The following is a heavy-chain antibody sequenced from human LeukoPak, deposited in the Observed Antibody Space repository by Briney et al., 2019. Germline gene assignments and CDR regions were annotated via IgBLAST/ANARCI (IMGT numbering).Heavy chain of an antibody. CDR3: ARGRSKVYAIPNYFDY. V-gene: IGHV4-34*01. CDR1: GGSFSGYY. J-gene: IGHJ4*02. D-gene: IGHD2-8*01. CDR2: INHSGST. Sequence: SETLSLTCAVYGGSFSGYYWSWIRQPPGKGLEWTGEINHSGSTNYNPSLKSRVTISVDTSKNQFSLKLSSVTAADTAVYYCARGRSKVYAIPNYFDYWGQGTLVTVSS.